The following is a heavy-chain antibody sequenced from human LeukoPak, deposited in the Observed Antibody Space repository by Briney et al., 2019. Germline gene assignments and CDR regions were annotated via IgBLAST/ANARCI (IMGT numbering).Heavy chain of an antibody. CDR3: ARASYDILTGYYMYYFDY. D-gene: IGHD3-9*01. J-gene: IGHJ4*02. Sequence: SETLSLTCTVSGGSISNYYWSWIRQPPGKGLEWIGYIYSSGSTNYNPSLKSRVTISVNTSKNHFSLNLSSVTAADTAVYYCARASYDILTGYYMYYFDYWGQGTLVTVSS. V-gene: IGHV4-59*01. CDR1: GGSISNYY. CDR2: IYSSGST.